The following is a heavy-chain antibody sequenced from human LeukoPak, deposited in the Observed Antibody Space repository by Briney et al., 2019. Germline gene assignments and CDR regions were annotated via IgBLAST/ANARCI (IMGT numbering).Heavy chain of an antibody. V-gene: IGHV3-30*03. J-gene: IGHJ4*02. CDR3: ARDMGDIAMISDE. CDR2: ISSYGSHQ. D-gene: IGHD5-18*01. Sequence: GGSLRLSSVGSGFSLSSYGMHWVRQAPGKGLEWVALISSYGSHQYYGDSVKGRFTLSRDDSKNTLYLQMSSLRTEDTAVYYCARDMGDIAMISDEWGQGTLVTVSS. CDR1: GFSLSSYG.